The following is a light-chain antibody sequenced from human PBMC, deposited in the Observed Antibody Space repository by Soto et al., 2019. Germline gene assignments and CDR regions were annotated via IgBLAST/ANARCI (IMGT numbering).Light chain of an antibody. CDR2: DVT. CDR3: CSYAGSYTWV. J-gene: IGLJ1*01. V-gene: IGLV2-11*01. Sequence: QSALTQPRSVSGSPGQSVTISCTGTSSDVGGYNYVSLYEQHPVQAPKLMIYDVTKRPSGVPDRFSGSKSGNTASLTISGLQAEDEADYYCCSYAGSYTWVFGTGTKRTVL. CDR1: SSDVGGYNY.